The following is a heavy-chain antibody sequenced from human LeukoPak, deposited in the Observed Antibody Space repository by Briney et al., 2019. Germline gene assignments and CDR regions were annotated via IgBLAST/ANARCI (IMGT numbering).Heavy chain of an antibody. D-gene: IGHD6-6*01. CDR1: GDSVSSNSAA. CDR2: TYYRSKWYN. V-gene: IGHV6-1*01. Sequence: SQTLSLTCAISGDSVSSNSAAWNWIRQSPSRGLEWLGRTYYRSKWYNDYAVSVKSRITINPDTSKNQFSLQLNSVTPEDTAVYYCARGGRPRVRYSSSAGFDYWSQGTLVTVSS. J-gene: IGHJ4*02. CDR3: ARGGRPRVRYSSSAGFDY.